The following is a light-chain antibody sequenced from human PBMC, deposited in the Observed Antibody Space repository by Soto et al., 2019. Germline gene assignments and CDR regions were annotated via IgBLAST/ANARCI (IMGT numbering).Light chain of an antibody. Sequence: QSALTQPASVSGSPGQSITISCTGTSSDVGGYNYVSWYQQHPGKAPKLMIYEVSTRPSGVSNRFSGSKSGNTASLTISGLHAEDEADYYCSSYTRSSTLVVFGGGTKLTVL. CDR1: SSDVGGYNY. CDR3: SSYTRSSTLVV. V-gene: IGLV2-14*01. J-gene: IGLJ2*01. CDR2: EVS.